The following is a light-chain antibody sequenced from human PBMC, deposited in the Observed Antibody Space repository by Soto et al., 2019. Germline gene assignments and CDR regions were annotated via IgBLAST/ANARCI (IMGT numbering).Light chain of an antibody. CDR3: QQYYSTPQT. CDR2: WAS. V-gene: IGKV4-1*01. J-gene: IGKJ1*01. CDR1: QSVFSSSNSKNY. Sequence: DIVMTQSPDSLAVSLGERATINCESSQSVFSSSNSKNYLAWYQQKPGQPPKLLIYWASTRESGVPDRFSGSGSGTEFTLTISSLQAEDVAVYYCQQYYSTPQTFGQGTKVEIK.